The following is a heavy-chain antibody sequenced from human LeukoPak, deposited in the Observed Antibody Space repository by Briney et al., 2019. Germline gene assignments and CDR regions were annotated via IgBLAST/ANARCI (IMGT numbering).Heavy chain of an antibody. CDR2: INSDGGTT. CDR3: ATDYYVSGSYYRLFY. CDR1: GFTFGTYW. Sequence: GGSLRLSCGASGFTFGTYWMHWVRHAPGKGLVWVSGINSDGGTTTYADSVKGRFTISRDNAKNTLYLQMNNLRAEDTAIYYCATDYYVSGSYYRLFYWGQGTLVTVSS. V-gene: IGHV3-74*01. J-gene: IGHJ4*02. D-gene: IGHD3-10*01.